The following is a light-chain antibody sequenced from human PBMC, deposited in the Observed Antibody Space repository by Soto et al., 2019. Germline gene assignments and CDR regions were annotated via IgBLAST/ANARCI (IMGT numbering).Light chain of an antibody. Sequence: ELVLTQSPAPLSLSPGARATLSFRASQSVSSSLAWYQQKPGQAPRLLIYDASNRATGIPARFSGSGSGTDFTLTISSLEPEDVAVYYCQQRSNWPPITFGQGTRLEIK. J-gene: IGKJ5*01. CDR2: DAS. CDR1: QSVSSS. CDR3: QQRSNWPPIT. V-gene: IGKV3-11*01.